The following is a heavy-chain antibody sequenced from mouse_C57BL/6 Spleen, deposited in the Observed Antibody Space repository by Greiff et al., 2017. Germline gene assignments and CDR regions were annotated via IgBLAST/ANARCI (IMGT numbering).Heavy chain of an antibody. CDR1: GYTFTSYW. V-gene: IGHV1-69*01. J-gene: IGHJ2*01. CDR2: IDPSDSYT. Sequence: QVQLQQPGAELVMPGASVKLSCKASGYTFTSYWMHWVKQRPGQGLEWIGEIDPSDSYTNYNQKFKGKSTLTVDKSSSTAYMQLSSLSSEDSAVYYCARGYDYGSSYLRFDVDYWGQGTTLTVSS. CDR3: ARGYDYGSSYLRFDVDY. D-gene: IGHD1-1*01.